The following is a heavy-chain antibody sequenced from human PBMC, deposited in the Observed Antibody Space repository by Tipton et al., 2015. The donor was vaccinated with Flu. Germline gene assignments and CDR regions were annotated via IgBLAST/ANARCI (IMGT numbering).Heavy chain of an antibody. Sequence: TLSLTCTVSGGSISSGGYYWSWIRQSPGKGLEWIGYIYNTWSTNYNPSLKSRVTISVDTSKNQFSLNLRSVTAADTAVYYCARQDHGLDVWGQGTTVSVS. CDR1: GGSISSGGYY. J-gene: IGHJ6*02. D-gene: IGHD2-8*01. CDR3: ARQDHGLDV. V-gene: IGHV4-61*08. CDR2: IYNTWST.